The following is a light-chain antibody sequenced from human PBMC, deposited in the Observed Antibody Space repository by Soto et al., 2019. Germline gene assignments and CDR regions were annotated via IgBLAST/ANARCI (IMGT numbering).Light chain of an antibody. CDR1: QSVSSSY. Sequence: EIVLTQSPGTLSFSPGERATLSCRASQSVSSSYLAWYQQKPGQAPRLLIYGASSMATGIPDRFSGSGSGTDFTLTIRRLEPEDFAVYYCQPSGSSAFTFGHGATVDIK. CDR3: QPSGSSAFT. J-gene: IGKJ3*01. V-gene: IGKV3-20*01. CDR2: GAS.